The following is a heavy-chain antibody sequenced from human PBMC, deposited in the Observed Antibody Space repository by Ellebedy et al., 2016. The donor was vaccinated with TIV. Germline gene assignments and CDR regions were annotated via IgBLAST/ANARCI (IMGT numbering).Heavy chain of an antibody. CDR1: GFSLSNSF. V-gene: IGHV3-23*01. Sequence: GGSLRLSXAASGFSLSNSFMSWFRQAPGKGLEWVSTLTADGRSTYFADSVKGRFTISRDNSKNTVYLQMNSLRSEDTAVYYCRPGHYSDAWGQGTLVTVSS. CDR2: LTADGRST. J-gene: IGHJ4*02. CDR3: RPGHYSDA.